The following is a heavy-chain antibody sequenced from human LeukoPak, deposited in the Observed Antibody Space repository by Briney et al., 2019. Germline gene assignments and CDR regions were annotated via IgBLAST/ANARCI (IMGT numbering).Heavy chain of an antibody. D-gene: IGHD2-2*01. J-gene: IGHJ6*02. CDR2: IYYSRST. CDR1: GGSISSYY. CDR3: ARGAYCSSTSCYSYYYGMDV. Sequence: SETLSLTCTVSGGSISSYYWSWIRQPPGKGLEWIGYIYYSRSTNYNPSLKSRVTISVDTSKNQFSLKLSSVTAADTAVYYCARGAYCSSTSCYSYYYGMDVWGQGTTVTVSS. V-gene: IGHV4-59*01.